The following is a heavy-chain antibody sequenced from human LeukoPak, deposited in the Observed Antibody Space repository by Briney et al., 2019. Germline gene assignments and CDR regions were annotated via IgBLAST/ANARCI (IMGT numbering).Heavy chain of an antibody. J-gene: IGHJ4*02. CDR2: ISSSSSTI. D-gene: IGHD1-1*01. Sequence: GGSLRLSCAASGFTFSSYSMNWVRQAPGKGLEWVSYISSSSSTIYYADSVKGRFTISRDNAKNSLYLQMNSLRAEDTAVYYCATPPLEGGFWGQGTLVTVSS. CDR1: GFTFSSYS. CDR3: ATPPLEGGF. V-gene: IGHV3-48*01.